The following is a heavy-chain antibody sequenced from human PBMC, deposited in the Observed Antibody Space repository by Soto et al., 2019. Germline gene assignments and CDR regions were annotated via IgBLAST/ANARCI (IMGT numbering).Heavy chain of an antibody. D-gene: IGHD3-10*01. J-gene: IGHJ4*02. CDR2: ISYDGSNK. CDR1: GFTFSSYG. CDR3: AKDAQFYYGSGTYPRD. Sequence: LRLSCAASGFTFSSYGMHWVRQAPGKGLEWVAVISYDGSNKYYADSVKGRFTISRDNSKNTLYLQMNSLRAEDTAVYYCAKDAQFYYGSGTYPRDWGQGTLVTVSS. V-gene: IGHV3-30*18.